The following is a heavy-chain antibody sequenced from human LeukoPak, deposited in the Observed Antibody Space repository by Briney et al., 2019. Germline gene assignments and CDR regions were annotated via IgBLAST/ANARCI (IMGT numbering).Heavy chain of an antibody. CDR2: FDPEDGET. J-gene: IGHJ5*02. CDR1: GYTLTELS. V-gene: IGHV1-24*01. CDR3: ATLDCSSTSCYSSWFDP. D-gene: IGHD2-2*02. Sequence: ASVKVSCEVSGYTLTELSMHWVRQAPGKGLEWMGGFDPEDGETIYAQKFQGRVTMTEDTSTDTAYMELSSLRSEDTAVYYCATLDCSSTSCYSSWFDPWGQGTLVTVSS.